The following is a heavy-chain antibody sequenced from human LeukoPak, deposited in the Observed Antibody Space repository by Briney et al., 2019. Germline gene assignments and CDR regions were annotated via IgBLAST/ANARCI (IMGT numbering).Heavy chain of an antibody. Sequence: GGSLRLSCAASGFTLSSYAMSRVRQTPGKGLEWVSSISSTSSYIYYADSVRGRFTISRDNAKNSLYLQMNSLRAEDTAVYYCARGTYTTSPRNPKYYFDYWGQGTLVTVSS. V-gene: IGHV3-21*01. CDR2: ISSTSSYI. CDR3: ARGTYTTSPRNPKYYFDY. CDR1: GFTLSSYA. D-gene: IGHD2/OR15-2a*01. J-gene: IGHJ4*02.